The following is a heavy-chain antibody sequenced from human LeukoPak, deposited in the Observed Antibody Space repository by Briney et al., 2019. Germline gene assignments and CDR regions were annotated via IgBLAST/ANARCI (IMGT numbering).Heavy chain of an antibody. V-gene: IGHV3-53*01. CDR2: IYSCGNT. D-gene: IGHD1-26*01. Sequence: GGSLRLSCAASGFTVSSNYMSWVRQAPAKGREWVSVIYSCGNTYYADSVKGRFTISRDNSKNTLYLQMNSLRAEDTAVYYCAKDYEPLVGVHRWGDWFDPWGQGTLVTVSS. CDR3: AKDYEPLVGVHRWGDWFDP. J-gene: IGHJ5*02. CDR1: GFTVSSNY.